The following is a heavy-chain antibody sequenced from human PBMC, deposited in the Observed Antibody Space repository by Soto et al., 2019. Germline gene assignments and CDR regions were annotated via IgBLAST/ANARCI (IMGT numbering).Heavy chain of an antibody. J-gene: IGHJ5*02. V-gene: IGHV1-8*01. CDR3: ARGVGAIGWFDP. Sequence: QVQLVQSGAEVKKPGASVKVSCKASGYTFTSYDINWVRQATGQGLEWMGWMNPNSGNTGYAQKFQGRVTLTRNTSISTAYTELGSLRSEDTAVYYCARGVGAIGWFDPWGQGTLVTVSS. CDR1: GYTFTSYD. CDR2: MNPNSGNT. D-gene: IGHD1-26*01.